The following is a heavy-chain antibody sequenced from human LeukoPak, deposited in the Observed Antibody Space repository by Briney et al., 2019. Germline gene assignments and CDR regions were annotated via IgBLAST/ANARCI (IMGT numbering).Heavy chain of an antibody. V-gene: IGHV4-34*01. CDR2: INHSRST. CDR1: GGSFSGYY. D-gene: IGHD2-21*02. Sequence: SETLSLTCAIYGGSFSGYYWSWIREPPGKGLEWIGEINHSRSTNYNPSLKSRVTISVDTSKNQFSLKLSSVTAADTAVYYCARIYGGDTQWGQGTLVTVSS. J-gene: IGHJ4*02. CDR3: ARIYGGDTQ.